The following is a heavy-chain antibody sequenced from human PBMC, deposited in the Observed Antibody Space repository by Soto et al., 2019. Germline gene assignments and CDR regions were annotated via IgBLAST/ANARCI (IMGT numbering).Heavy chain of an antibody. CDR3: ASQRTTVVTQAYFDN. CDR1: VESISSSSYY. V-gene: IGHV4-39*01. CDR2: IYYSWRT. Sequence: PSETLSLTCIVSVESISSSSYYWGWIRQPPGKGLEWIGSIYYSWRTYYNPSCKSRVTISIDTSKNQFSLKLSSVYATDTAVYYCASQRTTVVTQAYFDNWGQGAPVTVYS. J-gene: IGHJ4*02. D-gene: IGHD2-21*02.